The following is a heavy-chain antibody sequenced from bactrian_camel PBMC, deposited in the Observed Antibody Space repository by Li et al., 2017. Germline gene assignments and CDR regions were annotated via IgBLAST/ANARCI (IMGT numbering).Heavy chain of an antibody. J-gene: IGHJ4*01. D-gene: IGHD5*01. Sequence: VQLVESGGGSVQAGGSLRLSCAAFEYTISSNCMGWFRQAPGKEREGVAVTYFSSGNSDYADSVKGRFTISIDNAKNTLYLQMNSLRADDTAMYYCAIGLFADFGLGRGTQVTVS. CDR1: EYTISSNC. CDR2: TYFSSGNS. V-gene: IGHV3S31*01.